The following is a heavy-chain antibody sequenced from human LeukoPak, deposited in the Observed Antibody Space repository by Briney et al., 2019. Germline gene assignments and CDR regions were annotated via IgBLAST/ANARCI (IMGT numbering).Heavy chain of an antibody. CDR3: ETKYSSIWLFDY. D-gene: IGHD6-13*01. Sequence: GGSLRLSCAVSGFTFSSYAMTWVRQAPEKGLEWVSAISATGGSTYYADSVKGRFTISRDNSKNTLYLQMNSLRAEDTAVYYCETKYSSIWLFDYWGQGTLVTVSS. V-gene: IGHV3-23*01. J-gene: IGHJ4*02. CDR1: GFTFSSYA. CDR2: ISATGGST.